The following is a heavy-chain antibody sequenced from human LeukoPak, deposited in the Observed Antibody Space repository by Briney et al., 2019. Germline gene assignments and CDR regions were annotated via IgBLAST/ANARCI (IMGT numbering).Heavy chain of an antibody. CDR3: ARDPAGNRGNFDY. CDR1: GITFSHYG. CDR2: IWYDGTDK. J-gene: IGHJ4*02. D-gene: IGHD6-13*01. V-gene: IGHV3-33*01. Sequence: GGSLRLSCTASGITFSHYGMHWVSQAPGRGLEWVAGIWYDGTDKYYADSVKGRFTISRDNSRNTLYLQMNSLRVEDTAMYSCARDPAGNRGNFDYWGQGTLVTVSS.